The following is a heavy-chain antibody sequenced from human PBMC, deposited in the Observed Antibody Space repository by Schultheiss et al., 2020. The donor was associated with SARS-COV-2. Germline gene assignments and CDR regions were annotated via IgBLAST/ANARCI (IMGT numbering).Heavy chain of an antibody. CDR2: ISYDGSNK. CDR3: ARVGFMITFGGAESDAFDI. CDR1: GFTFSSYA. V-gene: IGHV3-30-3*01. Sequence: GGSLRLSCAASGFTFSSYAMHWVRQAPGKGLEWVAVISYDGSNKYYADSVKGRFTISRDNSKNTLYLQMNSLRAEDTAVYYCARVGFMITFGGAESDAFDIWGQGTMVTVSS. D-gene: IGHD3-16*01. J-gene: IGHJ3*02.